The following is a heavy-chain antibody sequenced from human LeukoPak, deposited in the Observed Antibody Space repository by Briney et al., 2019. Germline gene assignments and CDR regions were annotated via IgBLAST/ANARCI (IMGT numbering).Heavy chain of an antibody. CDR2: ISSSGNTI. CDR1: GFTFSNYY. D-gene: IGHD5-24*01. CDR3: ARALWGYNLIDYYYYMDV. J-gene: IGHJ6*03. Sequence: PGGSLRLSCAASGFTFSNYYMSWIRQAPGKGLEWVSYISSSGNTIYYADSVRGRFTISRDNAKNSLYLQMNSLRAEDSAVYYCARALWGYNLIDYYYYMDVWGKGTTVTVSS. V-gene: IGHV3-11*04.